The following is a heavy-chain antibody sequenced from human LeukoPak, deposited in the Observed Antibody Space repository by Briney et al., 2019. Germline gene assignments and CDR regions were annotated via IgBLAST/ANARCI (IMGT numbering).Heavy chain of an antibody. CDR1: GGSFSGYY. Sequence: PSETLSLTCAVYGGSFSGYYWSWIRQPPGKGLVWIGEINHSGSTNYNPSLKSRVTISVDTSKNQFSLKLSSVTAADTAVYYCARGRSEYGDYVRFVYWGQGTLVTVSS. D-gene: IGHD4-17*01. CDR2: INHSGST. CDR3: ARGRSEYGDYVRFVY. V-gene: IGHV4-34*01. J-gene: IGHJ4*02.